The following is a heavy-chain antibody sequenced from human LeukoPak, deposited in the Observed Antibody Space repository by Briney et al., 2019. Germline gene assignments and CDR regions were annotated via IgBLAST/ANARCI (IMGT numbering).Heavy chain of an antibody. Sequence: GGSLRLSCAASGFTFSDYYMSWLRQAPGKGLEWVSYISSSGSTIYYADSVKGRFTISRDNAKNSLYLQMNSLRAEDTAVYYCARDSFYDSSGYHLSYWGQGTLVTVSS. D-gene: IGHD3-22*01. CDR3: ARDSFYDSSGYHLSY. J-gene: IGHJ4*02. CDR2: ISSSGSTI. CDR1: GFTFSDYY. V-gene: IGHV3-11*01.